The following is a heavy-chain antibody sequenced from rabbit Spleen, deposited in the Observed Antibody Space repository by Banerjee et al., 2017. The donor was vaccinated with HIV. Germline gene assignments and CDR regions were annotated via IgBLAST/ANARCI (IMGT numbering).Heavy chain of an antibody. V-gene: IGHV1S40*01. CDR3: ARNYVNAFDP. CDR2: IDTNDGDT. CDR1: GFSFSSNW. Sequence: QSLEESGGGLVQPGGSLTLTCTVSGFSFSSNWICWVRQAPGKGLEWIACIDTNDGDTDYANWPKGRFTISKTSSTTVTLQMTSLTAADTATYFCARNYVNAFDPWGPGTLVTVS. D-gene: IGHD1-1*01. J-gene: IGHJ2*01.